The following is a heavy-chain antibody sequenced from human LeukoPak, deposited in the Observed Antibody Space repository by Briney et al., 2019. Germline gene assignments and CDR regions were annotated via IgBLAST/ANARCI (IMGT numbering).Heavy chain of an antibody. CDR2: IKSKTDGGTT. CDR3: TTESRHSSGWYY. J-gene: IGHJ4*02. D-gene: IGHD6-19*01. V-gene: IGHV3-15*01. Sequence: GGSLRLSCAASGFTFSNAWMSWVRQAPGKGLEWVGRIKSKTDGGTTDYAAPVKGRFTISRDDSKNTLYLQMNSLKTEDTAVYYCTTESRHSSGWYYWGQGTLATVSS. CDR1: GFTFSNAW.